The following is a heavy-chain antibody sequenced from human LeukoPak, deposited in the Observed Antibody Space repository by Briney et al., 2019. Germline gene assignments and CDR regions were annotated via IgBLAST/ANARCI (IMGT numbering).Heavy chain of an antibody. CDR2: IYTSGST. CDR1: GGSISSGSYY. CDR3: ARHSYYDGLNY. D-gene: IGHD3-10*01. Sequence: PSETLSLTCTVSGGSISSGSYYWSWIRQPAGKGLEWIGRIYTSGSTNYNPSLKSRVTISVDTSKNQFSLKLSSVTAADTAVYYCARHSYYDGLNYWGQGTLVTVSS. J-gene: IGHJ4*02. V-gene: IGHV4-61*02.